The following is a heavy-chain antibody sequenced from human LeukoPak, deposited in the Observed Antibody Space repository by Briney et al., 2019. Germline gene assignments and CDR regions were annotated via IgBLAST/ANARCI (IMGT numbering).Heavy chain of an antibody. CDR2: IYYSGST. D-gene: IGHD5-24*01. CDR1: GGSISSYY. CDR3: AGGRRDAYNYNY. J-gene: IGHJ4*02. V-gene: IGHV4-59*01. Sequence: SETLSLTCTVSGGSISSYYWSWIRQPPGKGLEWIGYIYYSGSTNYNPSLKSRVTISVDTSKNQFSLKLSSVTAADTAVYYCAGGRRDAYNYNYWGQGTLVTVSS.